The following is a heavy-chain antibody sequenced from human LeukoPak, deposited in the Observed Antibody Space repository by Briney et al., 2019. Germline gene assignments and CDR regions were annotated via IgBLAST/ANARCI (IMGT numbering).Heavy chain of an antibody. CDR2: ISYDGSNK. J-gene: IGHJ4*02. Sequence: GGSLRLSCAASGFTFSSYAMHWVRQAPGKGLEWVAVISYDGSNKYYADSVKGRFTISRDNSKNTLYLQMNSLRAEDTAVCYCARGPPYYDILTGLDYWGQGTLVTVSS. V-gene: IGHV3-30-3*01. CDR1: GFTFSSYA. CDR3: ARGPPYYDILTGLDY. D-gene: IGHD3-9*01.